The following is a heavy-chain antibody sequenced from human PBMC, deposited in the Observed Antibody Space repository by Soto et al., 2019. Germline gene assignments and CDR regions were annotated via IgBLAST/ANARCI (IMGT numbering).Heavy chain of an antibody. CDR1: GYTFTNYA. Sequence: QVQLVESGAEVKKPGASVKVSCKAFGYTFTNYAMHWVRQAPGQRLEWMGWINAGNGNTKYSQKFQGRVTITRDTSASTAYMELSSLRSEDTAVYYCARGGSLYWYFDLWGRGTLVTVSS. V-gene: IGHV1-3*01. D-gene: IGHD1-26*01. CDR2: INAGNGNT. CDR3: ARGGSLYWYFDL. J-gene: IGHJ2*01.